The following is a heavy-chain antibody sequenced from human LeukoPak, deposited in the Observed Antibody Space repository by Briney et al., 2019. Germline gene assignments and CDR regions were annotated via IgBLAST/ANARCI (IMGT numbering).Heavy chain of an antibody. J-gene: IGHJ4*02. D-gene: IGHD6-19*01. V-gene: IGHV3-9*01. Sequence: GGSLRLSCAGSGFIFNNCAMHWVRQPPGKGLEWVSGISWNSGTIDYADSVRGRFTISRDNAKNSLYLQMDSLRVEDTAFYYCAKDNRRHYTSGPNPDSLHWGQGALVTVSS. CDR1: GFIFNNCA. CDR2: ISWNSGTI. CDR3: AKDNRRHYTSGPNPDSLH.